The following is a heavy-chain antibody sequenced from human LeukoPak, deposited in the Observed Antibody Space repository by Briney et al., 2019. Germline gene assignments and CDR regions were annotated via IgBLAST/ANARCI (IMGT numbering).Heavy chain of an antibody. Sequence: GGSLRLSCAASGFTFSSYGMHWVRQAPGKGLEWVAFIRYDGSNKYYADSVKGRFTISRDNSKNTLYLQMNSLRAEDTAVYYCAKDLFIAAAGTPVDAFDIWGQGTMVTVS. V-gene: IGHV3-30*02. CDR3: AKDLFIAAAGTPVDAFDI. J-gene: IGHJ3*02. CDR2: IRYDGSNK. CDR1: GFTFSSYG. D-gene: IGHD6-13*01.